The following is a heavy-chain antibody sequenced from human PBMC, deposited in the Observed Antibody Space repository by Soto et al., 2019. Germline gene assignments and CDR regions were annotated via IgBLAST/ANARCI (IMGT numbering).Heavy chain of an antibody. V-gene: IGHV4-30-2*01. D-gene: IGHD3-16*02. J-gene: IGHJ4*02. CDR3: ASSNTFGGVIVYFDY. CDR2: IYHSGST. Sequence: SETLSLTCAVSGGSISSGGYSWSWIRQPPGKGLEWIGYIYHSGSTYYNPSLKSRVTISVDRSKNQFSLKLSSVTAADTAVYYCASSNTFGGVIVYFDYWGQGTLVTVSS. CDR1: GGSISSGGYS.